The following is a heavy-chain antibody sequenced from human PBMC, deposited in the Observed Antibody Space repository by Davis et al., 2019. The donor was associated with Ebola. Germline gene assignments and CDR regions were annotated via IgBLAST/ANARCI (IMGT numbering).Heavy chain of an antibody. D-gene: IGHD3-16*01. J-gene: IGHJ4*02. V-gene: IGHV3-33*06. CDR2: IWHDGSNK. Sequence: GESLKISCVASGFTFSDYGMHWVRQAPGKGLEWVSVIWHDGSNKYYTDSVKGRFTISRDNSKNTLYLQMNSLRVEDTAVYYCAKQGGQGDLDYWGQGTLVTVSS. CDR1: GFTFSDYG. CDR3: AKQGGQGDLDY.